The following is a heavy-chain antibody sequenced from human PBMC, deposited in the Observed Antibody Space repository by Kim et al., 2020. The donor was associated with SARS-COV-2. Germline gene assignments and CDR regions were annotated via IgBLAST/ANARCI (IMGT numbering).Heavy chain of an antibody. J-gene: IGHJ4*02. CDR3: ARDLGSSNWYSQRAFDY. V-gene: IGHV1-18*01. CDR1: GYTFTNYG. Sequence: ASVKVSCKASGYTFTNYGISWVRQAPGQGLEWMGWISAYNGNTNYAQKLQGRVTMTTDTSTSTAYIELRSLRSDDTAVYYCARDLGSSNWYSQRAFDYWGQGTLVTVSS. D-gene: IGHD6-13*01. CDR2: ISAYNGNT.